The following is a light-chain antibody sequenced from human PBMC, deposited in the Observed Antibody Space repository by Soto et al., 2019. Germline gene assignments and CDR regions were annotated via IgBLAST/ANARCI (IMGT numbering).Light chain of an antibody. J-gene: IGLJ1*01. CDR2: EVG. CDR3: GSYAGGSRV. V-gene: IGLV2-23*02. CDR1: SRDVGAYKL. Sequence: ALTQPASVSGSPGQSITISCTGTSRDVGAYKLVSWYQQHPGKAPKLIIYEVGERPSGASNRFSGSKSGNTASLTISGLQAEDEAYYYCGSYAGGSRVFGTGTKVTVL.